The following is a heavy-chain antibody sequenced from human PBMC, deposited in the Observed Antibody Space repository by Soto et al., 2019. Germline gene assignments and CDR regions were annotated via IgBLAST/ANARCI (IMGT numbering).Heavy chain of an antibody. CDR2: ISGSGGST. CDR1: GFTFSSYA. Sequence: GGSLRLSCAASGFTFSSYAMSWVRQAPGKGLEWVSAISGSGGSTYYADSVKGRFTISRDNSKNTLYLQMNSLRAEDTAVYYCAKALYSYGSYRHFDYWGQGTLVTVSS. CDR3: AKALYSYGSYRHFDY. V-gene: IGHV3-23*01. D-gene: IGHD5-18*01. J-gene: IGHJ4*02.